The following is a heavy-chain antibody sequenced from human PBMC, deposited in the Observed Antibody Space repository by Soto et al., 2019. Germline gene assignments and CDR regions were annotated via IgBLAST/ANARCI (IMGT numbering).Heavy chain of an antibody. CDR1: DYTFNRYG. CDR2: ISGYHGDT. CDR3: ARDFIYYDDSRGTDDVFDI. J-gene: IGHJ3*02. D-gene: IGHD3-22*01. Sequence: QVQLVQSGAEVKKPGASVKVSCKASDYTFNRYGVSWVRQAPGQGLEWMGWISGYHGDTNYAQKLQGRVSMTTDASTSTAYMELRSLRSDDTAVYYCARDFIYYDDSRGTDDVFDIWGQGTMVTVSS. V-gene: IGHV1-18*01.